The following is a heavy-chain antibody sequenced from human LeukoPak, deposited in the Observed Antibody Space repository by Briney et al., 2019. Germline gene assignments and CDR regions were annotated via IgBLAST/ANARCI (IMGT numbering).Heavy chain of an antibody. CDR2: INHSGST. D-gene: IGHD1-7*01. CDR1: GGSFSGYY. V-gene: IGHV4-34*01. CDR3: ARGLSLITGTTAVVATKGSLDY. Sequence: PSETLSLTCAVYGGSFSGYYWSWIRQPPGKGLEWIGEINHSGSTNYNPSHKSRVTISVDTSKNQFSLKLSSVTAADTAVYYCARGLSLITGTTAVVATKGSLDYWGQGTLVTVSS. J-gene: IGHJ4*02.